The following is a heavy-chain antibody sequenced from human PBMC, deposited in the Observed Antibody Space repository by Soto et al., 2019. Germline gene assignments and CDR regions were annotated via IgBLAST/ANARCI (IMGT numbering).Heavy chain of an antibody. CDR3: ARGRDLYSSSWRDDY. V-gene: IGHV1-18*01. CDR2: ISAYNGNT. D-gene: IGHD6-13*01. CDR1: GYTFTSYG. Sequence: QVQLVQSGAEVKKPGASVKVSCKASGYTFTSYGISWVRQAPGQGLEWMGWISAYNGNTTYAQKRQGRDTMTTDTSTSTAYMELRSLRSDDTAVYYGARGRDLYSSSWRDDYWGQGTLVTVSS. J-gene: IGHJ4*02.